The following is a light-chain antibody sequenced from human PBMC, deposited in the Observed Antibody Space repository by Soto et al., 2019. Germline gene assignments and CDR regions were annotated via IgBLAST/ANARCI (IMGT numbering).Light chain of an antibody. CDR3: YSYARSSSFV. V-gene: IGLV2-14*01. CDR2: EVS. Sequence: QSALTQPASVSGSPGQSITISCTGTSSDVGTYKYVSWYQQHPGKAPKLMIYEVSNRPSGVSNRFSGSTSGNTASLTISGLQAEDEADYYCYSYARSSSFVFGTGTKVTVL. J-gene: IGLJ1*01. CDR1: SSDVGTYKY.